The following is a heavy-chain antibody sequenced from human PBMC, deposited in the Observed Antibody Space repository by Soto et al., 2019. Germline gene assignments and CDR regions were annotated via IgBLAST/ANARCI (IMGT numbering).Heavy chain of an antibody. CDR2: IYPCDSDA. D-gene: IGHD3-10*01. V-gene: IGHV5-51*01. J-gene: IGHJ5*02. Sequence: GESLKISGKGSGYSFTSYCIGWVRQMPWKGLEWMGIIYPCDSDARYSPSFQGQVTISADKSISTAYLQWSSLKASDTAMYYCARRVTLLHYYRSGAALGLWGQGPLIT. CDR3: ARRVTLLHYYRSGAALGL. CDR1: GYSFTSYC.